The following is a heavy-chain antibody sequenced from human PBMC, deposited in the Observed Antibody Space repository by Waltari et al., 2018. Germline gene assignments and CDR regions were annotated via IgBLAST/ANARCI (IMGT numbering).Heavy chain of an antibody. CDR1: GGSFSGYY. J-gene: IGHJ6*02. CDR3: ARGRRGNPYYYGSGSYYSSYYYYGMDV. V-gene: IGHV4-34*01. CDR2: INHSGST. Sequence: QVQLQQWGAGLLKPSETLSLTCAVSGGSFSGYYWSWIPQPPGKGLEWIGEINHSGSTNYNASLKSRVTISVDTSKNQFSLKLSSVTAADTAVYYCARGRRGNPYYYGSGSYYSSYYYYGMDVWGQGTTVTVSS. D-gene: IGHD3-10*01.